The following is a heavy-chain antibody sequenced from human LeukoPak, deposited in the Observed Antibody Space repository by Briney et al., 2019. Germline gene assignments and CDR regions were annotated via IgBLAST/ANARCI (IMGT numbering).Heavy chain of an antibody. J-gene: IGHJ5*02. CDR3: ARIGPGYSSSWYWFDP. Sequence: SETLSLTCAVSGGSISSGGYSWSWIRQPPGKGLEWIGYIYHSGSTYYNPSFKSRVTISVDRSKNQFSLKLSSVTAADTAVYYCARIGPGYSSSWYWFDPWGQGTLVTVSS. CDR1: GGSISSGGYS. D-gene: IGHD6-13*01. V-gene: IGHV4-30-2*01. CDR2: IYHSGST.